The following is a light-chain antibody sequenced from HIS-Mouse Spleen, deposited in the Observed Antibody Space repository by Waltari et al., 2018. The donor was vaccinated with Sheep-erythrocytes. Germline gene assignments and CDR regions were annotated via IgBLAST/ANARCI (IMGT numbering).Light chain of an antibody. CDR2: EVS. CDR1: SSDVGGYNY. V-gene: IGLV2-14*01. CDR3: SSYTSSSTLWV. J-gene: IGLJ3*02. Sequence: QSALTQPASVSGSPGQSITISCIGTSSDVGGYNYVSWYQQHPGKAPKLMIYEVSNRPSGVSNRFSGYKSGNTASLTISGLQAEDEADYYCSSYTSSSTLWVFGGGTKLTVL.